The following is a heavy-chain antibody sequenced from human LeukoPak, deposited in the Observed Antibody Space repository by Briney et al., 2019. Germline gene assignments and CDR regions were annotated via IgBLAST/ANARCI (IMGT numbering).Heavy chain of an antibody. J-gene: IGHJ5*02. D-gene: IGHD3-9*01. Sequence: GASVKVSCKASGYTFTSYGISWVRQAPGQGLEWMGWISAYNGNTNYAQKLQGRVTMTTDTSTSTAYMELRSLGSDDTAVYYCARDNHYDILTGSPGPNNWFDPWGQGTLVTVSS. CDR1: GYTFTSYG. CDR2: ISAYNGNT. CDR3: ARDNHYDILTGSPGPNNWFDP. V-gene: IGHV1-18*01.